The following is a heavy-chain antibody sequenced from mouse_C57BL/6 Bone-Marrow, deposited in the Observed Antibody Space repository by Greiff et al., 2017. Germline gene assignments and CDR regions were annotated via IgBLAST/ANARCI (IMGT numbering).Heavy chain of an antibody. J-gene: IGHJ2*01. CDR2: ISSGGSYT. CDR1: GFTFSSYG. Sequence: EVMLVESGGDLVKPGGSLKLSCAASGFTFSSYGMSWVRQTPDKRLEWVATISSGGSYTYYPDSVKGRFTISRDNAKNTLYLQMSSLKSEDTAMYYCARRVAPMDYWGQGTTLTVSS. V-gene: IGHV5-6*02. CDR3: ARRVAPMDY. D-gene: IGHD1-3*01.